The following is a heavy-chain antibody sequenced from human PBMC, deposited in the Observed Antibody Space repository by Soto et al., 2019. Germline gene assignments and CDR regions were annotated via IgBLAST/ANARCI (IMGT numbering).Heavy chain of an antibody. CDR2: INHSGST. J-gene: IGHJ4*02. CDR1: GGSFSGYY. CDR3: ARHKASYYDPLLH. Sequence: SETLSLTCAVYGGSFSGYYWSWIRQPPGKGLERIGEINHSGSTNYNPSLKSRVTISLDTSKNQFSLKLSSVTAADTAVHYCARHKASYYDPLLHWGLGTLVTVSS. D-gene: IGHD3-22*01. V-gene: IGHV4-34*01.